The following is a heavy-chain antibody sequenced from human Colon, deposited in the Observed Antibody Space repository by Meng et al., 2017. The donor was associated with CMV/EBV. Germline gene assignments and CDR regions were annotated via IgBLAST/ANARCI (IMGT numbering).Heavy chain of an antibody. CDR3: ARDPSGIEDFDY. CDR1: GYTFTSYE. V-gene: IGHV1-18*01. J-gene: IGHJ4*02. CDR2: INTYDGHT. Sequence: ASVKVSCKASGYTFTSYEITWVRQAPGQGLEWVGWINTYDGHTRYAQNIQGRVSLTAYPSTSIVYMELRSLRSDDTAVYYCARDPSGIEDFDYWGQGTLVTVSS. D-gene: IGHD6-13*01.